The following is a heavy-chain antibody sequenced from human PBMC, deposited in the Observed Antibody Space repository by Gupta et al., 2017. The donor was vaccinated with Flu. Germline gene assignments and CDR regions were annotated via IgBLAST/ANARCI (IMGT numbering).Heavy chain of an antibody. CDR2: IYYSGGT. V-gene: IGHV4-59*01. J-gene: IGHJ3*02. Sequence: QVQLQESGPALVKPSETLSLTCTVCGGSISNNYWPWIRQPPGKGLEWIGYIYYSGGTSYKPSLKSRVTISVDTSKNQVSLKLSSVTAADTDIYYCARDFADYAIGGDAFDIWGQGTMVIVSS. CDR1: GGSISNNY. CDR3: ARDFADYAIGGDAFDI. D-gene: IGHD4-17*01.